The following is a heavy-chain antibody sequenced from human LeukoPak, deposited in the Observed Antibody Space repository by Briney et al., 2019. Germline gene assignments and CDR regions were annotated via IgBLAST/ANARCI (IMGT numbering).Heavy chain of an antibody. CDR1: GFTFSSYA. V-gene: IGHV3-7*01. Sequence: GGSLRLSCAASGFTFSSYAMSWVRQAPGKGLEWVANIKQDGTEKYYVDSVKGRFTVSRDNAKNSLYLQMNSLRAEHTAVYYCARAIDYGYPGGYWGQGTLVTVSS. CDR2: IKQDGTEK. D-gene: IGHD4-17*01. J-gene: IGHJ4*02. CDR3: ARAIDYGYPGGY.